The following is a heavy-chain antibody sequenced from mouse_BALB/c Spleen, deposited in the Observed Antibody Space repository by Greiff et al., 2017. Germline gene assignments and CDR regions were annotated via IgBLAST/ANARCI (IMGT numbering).Heavy chain of an antibody. CDR3: ARRGPYDYSEAMDY. D-gene: IGHD2-4*01. Sequence: EVQVVESGGGLVQPGGSRKLSCAASGFTFSSFGMHWVRQAPEKGLDWVAYISSGSSTIYYADTVKGRFTISRDNPKNTLFLQMTSLRSEDTAMYYCARRGPYDYSEAMDYWGQGTSVTVSS. J-gene: IGHJ4*01. CDR1: GFTFSSFG. V-gene: IGHV5-17*02. CDR2: ISSGSSTI.